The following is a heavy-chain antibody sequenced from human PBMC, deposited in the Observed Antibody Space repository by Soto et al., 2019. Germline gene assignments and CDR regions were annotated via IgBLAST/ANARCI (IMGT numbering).Heavy chain of an antibody. CDR3: ATLGYCSTPACFDIGN. Sequence: SETLSLTCTVSGGSISSGTYYWTWIRQHPGKGLEWFGYIYRTGTTHYNPSLKRRVAMSLDTSKNQFSLNLRSVTAADTGVYYCATLGYCSTPACFDIGNWGQGALVTVSS. CDR2: IYRTGTT. D-gene: IGHD5-12*01. V-gene: IGHV4-31*03. CDR1: GGSISSGTYY. J-gene: IGHJ4*02.